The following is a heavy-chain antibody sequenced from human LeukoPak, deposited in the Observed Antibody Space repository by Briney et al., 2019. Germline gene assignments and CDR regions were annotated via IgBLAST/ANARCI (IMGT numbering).Heavy chain of an antibody. J-gene: IGHJ6*03. D-gene: IGHD3-22*01. CDR2: INHDGSQK. Sequence: PGGSLRLSCAASGFISNTDWMTWVRQAPGKALEWVANINHDGSQKYYVDSVDARFTISRAKATNSLSLQMDGLSAEDTAVYYCAIKRQFHNNDGSGYHMDVWGKGTTVTVSS. V-gene: IGHV3-7*01. CDR3: AIKRQFHNNDGSGYHMDV. CDR1: GFISNTDW.